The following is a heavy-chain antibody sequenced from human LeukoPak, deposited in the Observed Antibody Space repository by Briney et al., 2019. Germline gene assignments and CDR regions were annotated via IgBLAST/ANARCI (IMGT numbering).Heavy chain of an antibody. Sequence: KPSETLSLTCTVSGGSISSSSYYWGWIRQPPGKGLEWIGSIYYSGSTYYNPSLKSRVTISVDTSKNQFSLKLSSVTAADTAVYYCARPFSIAAGPYFDYWGQGTLVTVSS. V-gene: IGHV4-39*01. CDR2: IYYSGST. CDR3: ARPFSIAAGPYFDY. D-gene: IGHD6-13*01. CDR1: GGSISSSSYY. J-gene: IGHJ4*02.